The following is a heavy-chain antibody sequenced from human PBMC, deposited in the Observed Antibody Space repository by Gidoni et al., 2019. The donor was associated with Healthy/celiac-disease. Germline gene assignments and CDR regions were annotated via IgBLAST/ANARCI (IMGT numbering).Heavy chain of an antibody. D-gene: IGHD2-2*01. J-gene: IGHJ3*02. CDR3: ARDIVVVPAGPPYAFDI. Sequence: VQLVQSGAEVKKPGASVKVSCKPSGYTFTGYYMHWVPQAPGQGLEWMGRINPNSGGTNYAQKFQGRVTMTRDTSSSTAYMELSRLRSDDTAVYYCARDIVVVPAGPPYAFDIWGQGTMVTVSS. CDR2: INPNSGGT. V-gene: IGHV1-2*06. CDR1: GYTFTGYY.